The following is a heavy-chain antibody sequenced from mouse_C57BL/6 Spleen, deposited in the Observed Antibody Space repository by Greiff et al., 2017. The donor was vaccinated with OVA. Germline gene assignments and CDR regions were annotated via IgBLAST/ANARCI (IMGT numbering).Heavy chain of an antibody. CDR2: IYPGSGST. J-gene: IGHJ1*03. V-gene: IGHV1-55*01. CDR3: ARGGFDFYGSSGYFDV. Sequence: QVQLQQPGAELVKPGASVKMSCKASGYTFTSDWITWVKQRPGHGLEWIGDIYPGSGSTNYNEKFKSKATLTVDTSSSTACMQLRSLTSEDSAVFYCARGGFDFYGSSGYFDVWGTGSTVTVSS. CDR1: GYTFTSDW. D-gene: IGHD1-1*01.